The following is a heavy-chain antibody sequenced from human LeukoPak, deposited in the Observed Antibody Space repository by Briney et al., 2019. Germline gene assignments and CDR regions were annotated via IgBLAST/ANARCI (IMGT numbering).Heavy chain of an antibody. CDR2: FDPEDGET. CDR3: ATLLGIVVVPAASREGYFDY. CDR1: GYTLTELS. V-gene: IGHV1-24*01. Sequence: ASVRVSCKVSGYTLTELSMHWVREAPGKGVEWMGGFDPEDGETIYAQKFPGRVTMTQDTSTDTAYMELSSLRSEDTAVYYCATLLGIVVVPAASREGYFDYWGQGTLVTVSS. D-gene: IGHD2-2*01. J-gene: IGHJ4*02.